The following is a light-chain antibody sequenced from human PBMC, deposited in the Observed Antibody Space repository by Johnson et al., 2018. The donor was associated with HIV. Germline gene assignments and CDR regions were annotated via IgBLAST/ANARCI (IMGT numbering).Light chain of an antibody. Sequence: QSLLTQPPSVSAAPGQKVTIYCSGSSSNIGNNYVSWYQQLPGTAPKLLIYENNKRPSGIPDRFSGSKSGTSATLGITGLQTGDEADYYCGTWDSSLSGGVFGTGTKVTVL. CDR2: ENN. CDR1: SSNIGNNY. J-gene: IGLJ1*01. V-gene: IGLV1-51*02. CDR3: GTWDSSLSGGV.